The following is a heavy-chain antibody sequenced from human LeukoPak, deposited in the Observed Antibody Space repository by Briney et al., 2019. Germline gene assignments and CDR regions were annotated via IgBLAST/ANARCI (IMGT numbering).Heavy chain of an antibody. CDR3: AREDSSGYYDGFDY. CDR1: GFTFSSYS. D-gene: IGHD3-22*01. V-gene: IGHV3-7*03. CDR2: IKQDGSEK. Sequence: GGSLRLSCAASGFTFSSYSMNWVRQAPGKGLEWVANIKQDGSEKYYVDSVKGRFTISRDNAKNSLYLQMNSLRAEDTAVYYCAREDSSGYYDGFDYWGQGTLVTVSS. J-gene: IGHJ4*02.